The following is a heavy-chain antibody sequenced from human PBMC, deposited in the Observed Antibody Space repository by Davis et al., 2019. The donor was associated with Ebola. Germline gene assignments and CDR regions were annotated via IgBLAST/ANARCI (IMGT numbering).Heavy chain of an antibody. CDR3: ARDYWATEGAFDV. CDR1: GWSFSGYY. J-gene: IGHJ3*01. D-gene: IGHD2-8*02. Sequence: SETLSLTCAVYGWSFSGYYWTWIRQPPGKGLEWIGNVYYSGTTTYNPSLKSPVTISVDTSENQFSLNLISVTAADTAVYYCARDYWATEGAFDVWGQGTLVTVAS. V-gene: IGHV4-34*11. CDR2: VYYSGTT.